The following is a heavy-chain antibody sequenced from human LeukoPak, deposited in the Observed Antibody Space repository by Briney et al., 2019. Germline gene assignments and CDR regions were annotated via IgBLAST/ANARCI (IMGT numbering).Heavy chain of an antibody. CDR2: IYYSGST. CDR1: GGSISSGGYY. CDR3: ARRAPSAGYFDL. J-gene: IGHJ2*01. Sequence: SETLSLTCTVSGGSISSGGYYWSRIRQHPGKGLEWIGYIYYSGSTYYNPSLQSRVTISMDTSKNQFSLNLSSVTAADTAVYYCARRAPSAGYFDLWGRGTLVTVSS. V-gene: IGHV4-31*03.